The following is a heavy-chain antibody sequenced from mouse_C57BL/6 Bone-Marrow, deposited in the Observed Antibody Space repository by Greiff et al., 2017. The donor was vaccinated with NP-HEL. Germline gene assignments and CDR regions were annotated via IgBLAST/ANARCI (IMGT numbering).Heavy chain of an antibody. D-gene: IGHD3-2*01. CDR1: GYTFTSYW. CDR2: IHPNSGRT. J-gene: IGHJ2*01. Sequence: QVQLQQPGAELVKPGASVKLSCKASGYTFTSYWMHWVKQRPGQGLEWIGMIHPNSGRTNYNEKFKSKATLTVDKSSSTAYMQLSSLTSEDSAVYYCARARRQRIVYWGQGTTLTVSS. CDR3: ARARRQRIVY. V-gene: IGHV1-64*01.